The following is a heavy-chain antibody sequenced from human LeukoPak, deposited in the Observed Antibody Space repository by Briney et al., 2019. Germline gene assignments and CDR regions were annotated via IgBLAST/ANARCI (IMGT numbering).Heavy chain of an antibody. CDR1: GYTFTSYD. CDR3: ARGGGGYSSGWYLYNWFDP. D-gene: IGHD6-19*01. Sequence: ASVKVSRKASGYTFTSYDINWVRQATGQGLEWMGWMNPNSGNTGYAQKFQGRVTMTRNTSISTAYMELSSLRSEDTAVYYCARGGGGYSSGWYLYNWFDPWGQGTLVTVSS. J-gene: IGHJ5*02. V-gene: IGHV1-8*01. CDR2: MNPNSGNT.